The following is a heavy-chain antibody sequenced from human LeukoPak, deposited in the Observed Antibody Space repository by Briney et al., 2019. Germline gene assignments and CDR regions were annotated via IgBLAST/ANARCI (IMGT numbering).Heavy chain of an antibody. CDR1: GYTLTSYA. D-gene: IGHD2-2*01. J-gene: IGHJ6*02. Sequence: EASVKVSCKAFGYTLTSYAIHWVRQAPGQRLEWMGWINGGNGNAKYSQEFQGRVTITRDTSANTAYMELSSLRSEDMALYYCARGGSYAMDVWGQGTTVTVAS. V-gene: IGHV1-3*03. CDR2: INGGNGNA. CDR3: ARGGSYAMDV.